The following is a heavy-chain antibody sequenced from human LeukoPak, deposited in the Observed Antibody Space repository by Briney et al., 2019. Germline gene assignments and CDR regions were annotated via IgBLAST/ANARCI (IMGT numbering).Heavy chain of an antibody. CDR1: GYSISSGYY. CDR3: ARVNSGGWYVDWFDP. V-gene: IGHV4-38-2*02. J-gene: IGHJ5*02. D-gene: IGHD6-19*01. CDR2: IYHSGST. Sequence: SETLSLTCTVSGYSISSGYYWGWIRQPPGKGLEWIGSIYHSGSTYYNPSLKSRVTISVDTSKNQFSLKLSSVTAADTAVYYCARVNSGGWYVDWFDPGAREPWSPSPQ.